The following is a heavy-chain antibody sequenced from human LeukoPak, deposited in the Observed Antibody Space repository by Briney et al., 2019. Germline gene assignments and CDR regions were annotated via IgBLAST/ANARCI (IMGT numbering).Heavy chain of an antibody. J-gene: IGHJ4*02. D-gene: IGHD3-9*01. CDR1: GFTFSSYA. V-gene: IGHV3-23*01. CDR3: AKLARDSGYQSDS. CDR2: ISGSGGST. Sequence: GGSLRLSCAASGFTFSSYAMSWVRQAPEKGLEWVSAISGSGGSTYYADSVTGRFTISRDNSKNTLYLQMNSLRAEDTAVYYCAKLARDSGYQSDSWGQGTLVTVSS.